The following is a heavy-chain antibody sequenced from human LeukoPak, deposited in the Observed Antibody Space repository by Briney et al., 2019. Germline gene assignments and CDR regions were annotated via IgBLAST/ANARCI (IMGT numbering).Heavy chain of an antibody. D-gene: IGHD3-10*01. CDR3: AKSRSGSANWALRIFDN. CDR1: GFTFSSYA. V-gene: IGHV3-30-3*02. Sequence: PGGSLRLSCAAYGFTFSSYAMHWVRQAPGKGLEWVAVISYDGSNKYYADSVKGRFTISRDNSKNTLYVQISSLRAEDTALYYCAKSRSGSANWALRIFDNWGQGTLVTVSS. CDR2: ISYDGSNK. J-gene: IGHJ4*02.